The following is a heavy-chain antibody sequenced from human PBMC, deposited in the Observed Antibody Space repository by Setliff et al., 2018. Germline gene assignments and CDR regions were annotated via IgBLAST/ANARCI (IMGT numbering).Heavy chain of an antibody. D-gene: IGHD3-3*01. CDR2: IYHSGKT. J-gene: IGHJ6*02. CDR1: GYSISSGYF. CDR3: ARVTSLPSYYNFWSAQSLYGMDV. V-gene: IGHV4-38-2*01. Sequence: SETLSLTCAVSGYSISSGYFWGWIRQPPGKGLEWIGSIYHSGKTYYNPSLKSRVTLSVDTSKNQFSLKLSSVTAADTAVYYCARVTSLPSYYNFWSAQSLYGMDVWGQGTTVTVSS.